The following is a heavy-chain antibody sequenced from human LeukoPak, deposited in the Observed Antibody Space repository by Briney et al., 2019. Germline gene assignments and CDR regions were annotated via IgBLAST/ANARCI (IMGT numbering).Heavy chain of an antibody. D-gene: IGHD6-19*01. Sequence: SSVKVSCKASGYTFTGYYMHWLRQPPAQGLEWMGWINPNSGGRNYGQKFQGRVVKARDTSTSTAYMELSRLRSGDTAAYDCARYSDGSGWYRGGEINYWGQGSLVTVSS. CDR3: ARYSDGSGWYRGGEINY. J-gene: IGHJ4*02. CDR1: GYTFTGYY. CDR2: INPNSGGR. V-gene: IGHV1-2*02.